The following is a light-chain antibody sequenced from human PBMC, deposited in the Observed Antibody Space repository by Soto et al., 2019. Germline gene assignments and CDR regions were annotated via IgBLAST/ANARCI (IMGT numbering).Light chain of an antibody. J-gene: IGLJ2*01. CDR2: DVS. V-gene: IGLV2-8*01. Sequence: QSALTQPPSASGSPGQSVTISCTGTNSDIGDYNYVSWYQQPPGKAPKLMIYDVSKRPSGVPDRFSGSKSGNTASLTVSGLQADDEADYYCSSYAGSNGVVFGGGTKVTVL. CDR1: NSDIGDYNY. CDR3: SSYAGSNGVV.